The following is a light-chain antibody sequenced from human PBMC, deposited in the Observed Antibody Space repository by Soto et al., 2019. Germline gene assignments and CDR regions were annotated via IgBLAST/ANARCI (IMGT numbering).Light chain of an antibody. V-gene: IGKV3D-15*01. CDR2: DAS. Sequence: EILMTQSPSTLSVSSGERATLSCRARQSVRRKLAWYQQKPGQAPRLLIYDASTRATGIPARFTGSGSGTEFILTISSLQYEDFGAYYCQQYNYWPPITFGQGTRLEIK. J-gene: IGKJ5*01. CDR1: QSVRRK. CDR3: QQYNYWPPIT.